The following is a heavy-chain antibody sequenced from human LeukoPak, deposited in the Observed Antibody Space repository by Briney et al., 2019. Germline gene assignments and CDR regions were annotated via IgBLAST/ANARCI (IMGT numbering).Heavy chain of an antibody. CDR2: INPSGGST. V-gene: IGHV1-46*01. Sequence: EASVKVSCKASGYTFTGYYMHRVRQAPGQGLEWMAIINPSGGSTSYAQKFQGRVTVTRDTSTSTVYMELSSLRSEDTAVYYCARSGSYSRELFDYWGQGTLVTVSS. CDR1: GYTFTGYY. CDR3: ARSGSYSRELFDY. J-gene: IGHJ4*02. D-gene: IGHD1-26*01.